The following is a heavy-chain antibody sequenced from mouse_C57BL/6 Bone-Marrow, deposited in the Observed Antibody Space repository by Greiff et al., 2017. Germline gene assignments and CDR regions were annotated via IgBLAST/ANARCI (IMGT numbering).Heavy chain of an antibody. D-gene: IGHD2-3*01. V-gene: IGHV1-55*01. CDR2: IYPGSGST. CDR1: GYTFTSYW. Sequence: VQLQQPGAELVKPGASVKMSCKASGYTFTSYWITWVKQRPGQGLEWIGDIYPGSGSTNYNEKFKGKATLTVDTSSSTAYMQLSSLTSEDSAVYYCAREHDGYYLYYALDYWGQGTSVTGSS. CDR3: AREHDGYYLYYALDY. J-gene: IGHJ4*01.